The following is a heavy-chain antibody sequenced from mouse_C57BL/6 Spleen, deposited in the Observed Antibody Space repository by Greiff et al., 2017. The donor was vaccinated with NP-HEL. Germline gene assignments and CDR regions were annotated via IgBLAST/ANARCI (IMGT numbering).Heavy chain of an antibody. CDR1: GYTFTDYY. V-gene: IGHV1-26*01. J-gene: IGHJ2*01. CDR3: ARGITWSY. Sequence: EVQLQQSGPELVKPGASVKISCKASGYTFTDYYMNWVKQSHGKSLEWIGDINPNNGGTSYNQKFKGKATLTVDKSSSTAYMELRSLTSEDSAVYYCARGITWSYWGEGATLSESS. CDR2: INPNNGGT. D-gene: IGHD2-4*01.